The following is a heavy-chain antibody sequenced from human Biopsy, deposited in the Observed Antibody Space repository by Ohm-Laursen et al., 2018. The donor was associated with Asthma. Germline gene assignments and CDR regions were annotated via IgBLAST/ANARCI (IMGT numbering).Heavy chain of an antibody. J-gene: IGHJ4*02. CDR2: INSVFGTT. D-gene: IGHD2-2*01. CDR3: ARKAGSCISRTCYSLDF. CDR1: GGTFNTYA. Sequence: SSVKVSCKSLGGTFNTYAIGWVRQAPGQGLEWMGGINSVFGTTTYPQKFQDRVTITADDFTSTVYMELSSLRSEDTAVYYCARKAGSCISRTCYSLDFWDQGTLVTVSS. V-gene: IGHV1-69*01.